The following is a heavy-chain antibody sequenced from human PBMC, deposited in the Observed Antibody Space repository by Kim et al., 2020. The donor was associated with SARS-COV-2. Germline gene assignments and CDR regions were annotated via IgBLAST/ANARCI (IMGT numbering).Heavy chain of an antibody. CDR1: GFTFSDYY. Sequence: GGSLRLSCAASGFTFSDYYMTWIRQAPGKGLEGVSYISSSGSTIYYADSVKGRFTISRDNAKNSLYLQMNSLRAEDTAAYYCARAPMVPSGWYENWFDPWGQGTLVTVSS. J-gene: IGHJ5*02. V-gene: IGHV3-11*01. CDR3: ARAPMVPSGWYENWFDP. D-gene: IGHD6-19*01. CDR2: ISSSGSTI.